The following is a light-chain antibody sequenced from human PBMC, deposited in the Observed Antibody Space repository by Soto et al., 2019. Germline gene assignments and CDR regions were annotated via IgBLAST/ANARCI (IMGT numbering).Light chain of an antibody. V-gene: IGKV1-39*01. CDR1: QSVSRS. CDR3: QQRSNWPPFT. CDR2: AAS. J-gene: IGKJ5*01. Sequence: DIQMTQSPSSLSASVGDRVTITCRASQSVSRSLNWYQQRPGKAPDLLIFAASNLRSGVPSRFSGSGFGTDFTLTISSLEPEDFAVYYCQQRSNWPPFTFGQGTRLEIK.